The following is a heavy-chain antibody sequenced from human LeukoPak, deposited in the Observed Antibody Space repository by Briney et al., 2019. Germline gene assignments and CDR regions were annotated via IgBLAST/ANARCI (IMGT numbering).Heavy chain of an antibody. V-gene: IGHV3-23*01. Sequence: GGSLRLSCAASGFTFSNRSMSWVRQAPGKGLEWVSTIGASDGTTYYADSVKGRFTISRDNSKNTLYLQMNSLRVEDTAIYYCAKLLPNWGQGTLVTVSS. CDR2: IGASDGTT. CDR1: GFTFSNRS. J-gene: IGHJ4*02. CDR3: AKLLPN.